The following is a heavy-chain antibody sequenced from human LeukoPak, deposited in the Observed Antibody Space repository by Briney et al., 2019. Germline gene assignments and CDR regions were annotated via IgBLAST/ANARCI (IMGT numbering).Heavy chain of an antibody. CDR1: AGTSSSYT. CDR3: ARDRDGDYVYYYYGMDV. J-gene: IGHJ6*02. CDR2: IIPILGIA. V-gene: IGHV1-69*04. Sequence: SVKVSCKASAGTSSSYTISWVRQAPGQGLEWMGRIIPILGIANYAQKFQGRVTITADKSTSTYYMELSSLRSEDAAVYYCARDRDGDYVYYYYGMDVWGQGTTVTVSS. D-gene: IGHD4-17*01.